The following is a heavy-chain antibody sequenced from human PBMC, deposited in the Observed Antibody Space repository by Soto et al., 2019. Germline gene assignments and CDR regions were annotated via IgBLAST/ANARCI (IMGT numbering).Heavy chain of an antibody. CDR2: IIPIFGTA. D-gene: IGHD1-26*01. CDR3: ARDGGRHSGGIDY. J-gene: IGHJ4*02. Sequence: QVQLVQSGAEVKKPGSSVKVSCKASVGTFSSYSINGVRQAPGQGREWMGAIIPIFGTANYAQKFQGRVTITADESTSTAYMELSSLRSEDTAVYYCARDGGRHSGGIDYWGQGTLVTVSS. V-gene: IGHV1-69*01. CDR1: VGTFSSYS.